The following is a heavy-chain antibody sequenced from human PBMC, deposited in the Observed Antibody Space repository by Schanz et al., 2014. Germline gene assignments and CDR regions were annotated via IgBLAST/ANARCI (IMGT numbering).Heavy chain of an antibody. CDR3: ARDFLLERLGYSHYYYAMDV. V-gene: IGHV3-48*01. Sequence: EVQLVESGGGLVQPGGSLRLSCAASGFTFSSYSMNWVRQAPGKGLEWVSYISSSSSTRYYADSVKGRFTISRDNAKNSLFLQMNSLRAEDTAVYYCARDFLLERLGYSHYYYAMDVWGQGTTVTVSS. J-gene: IGHJ6*02. CDR1: GFTFSSYS. CDR2: ISSSSSTR. D-gene: IGHD2-15*01.